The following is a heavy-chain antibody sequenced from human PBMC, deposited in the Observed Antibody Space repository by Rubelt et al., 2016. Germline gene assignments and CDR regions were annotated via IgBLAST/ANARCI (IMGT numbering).Heavy chain of an antibody. Sequence: EVQLVESGGGLVQPGGSLRLSCAASGFTFSSHWMSWVRQAPGKGLEWVANIKQDGSEQYYVDSVKGRFTISRDNAKNSLYLQMTCRRGEDTAVYYCASRVGATKTVDYWGQGTLGTVSS. CDR1: GFTFSSHW. CDR2: IKQDGSEQ. J-gene: IGHJ4*02. D-gene: IGHD1-26*01. V-gene: IGHV3-7*01. CDR3: ASRVGATKTVDY.